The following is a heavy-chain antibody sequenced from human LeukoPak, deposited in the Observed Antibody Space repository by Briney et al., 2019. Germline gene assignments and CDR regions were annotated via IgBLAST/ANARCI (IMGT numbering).Heavy chain of an antibody. V-gene: IGHV3-53*01. J-gene: IGHJ4*02. CDR1: GFTVSSNY. CDR3: AAVVVINSDAY. D-gene: IGHD3-22*01. Sequence: GGSLRLSCAASGFTVSSNYMSWGGQAPGKGLEWVSVIYGGGSTYYADSVKGRFTISRDNSKNTLYLQMNSLRAVDTAVCYCAAVVVINSDAYWGQGTLVTVSS. CDR2: IYGGGST.